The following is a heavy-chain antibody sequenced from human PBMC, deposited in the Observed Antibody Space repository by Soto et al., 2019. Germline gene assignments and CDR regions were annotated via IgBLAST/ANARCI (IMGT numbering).Heavy chain of an antibody. CDR2: IYKSATT. D-gene: IGHD2-15*01. CDR1: GDSISTVDYF. J-gene: IGHJ5*01. Sequence: KPSETLSLTCSVSGDSISTVDYFWAWIRQPPGQALEYIGYIYKSATTYYNPSFESRLAISLDTSKSQFSLNVTSVTAADTAVYFCARGRYCLTGRCFPNWFDSWGQGTLVTVSS. V-gene: IGHV4-30-4*08. CDR3: ARGRYCLTGRCFPNWFDS.